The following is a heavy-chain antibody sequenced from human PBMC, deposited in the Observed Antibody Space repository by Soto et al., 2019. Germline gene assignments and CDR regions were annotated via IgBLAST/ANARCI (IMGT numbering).Heavy chain of an antibody. D-gene: IGHD3-10*01. V-gene: IGHV3-30*18. CDR3: AKGRVNMVRGVAYYYYGMDV. CDR1: GFTFSSYG. CDR2: ISYDGSNK. Sequence: QVQLVESGGGVVQPGRSLRLSCAASGFTFSSYGMHWVRQAPGKGLEWVAVISYDGSNKYYADSVKGRFTISRDNSKNTLYLQMKSLRAEDTAVYYCAKGRVNMVRGVAYYYYGMDVWGQGTTVTVSS. J-gene: IGHJ6*02.